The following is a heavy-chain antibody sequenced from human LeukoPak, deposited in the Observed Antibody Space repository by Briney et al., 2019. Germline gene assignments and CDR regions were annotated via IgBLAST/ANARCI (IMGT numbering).Heavy chain of an antibody. D-gene: IGHD6-19*01. Sequence: SETLSLTCTVSGGSISSSSYYWGWIRQPPGKGLEWIGSIYYSGSTYYNPSLKSRVTISVDTSKNQFSLKLSSVTAADTAVYYCARVQWLVPDYGMDVWGQGTTVTVSS. CDR3: ARVQWLVPDYGMDV. CDR1: GGSISSSSYY. CDR2: IYYSGST. J-gene: IGHJ6*02. V-gene: IGHV4-39*07.